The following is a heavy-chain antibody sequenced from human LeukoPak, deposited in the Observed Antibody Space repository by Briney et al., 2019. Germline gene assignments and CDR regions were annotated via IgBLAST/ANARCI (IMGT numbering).Heavy chain of an antibody. CDR2: IHYTGST. CDR3: ARGGDRDWLLYELSY. Sequence: SETLSLTCPVSGDSITSYYWTWIRQPPGKALEWIAYIHYTGSTNNNPSLRSQVTISLDTYKNQFSLKLSSVTAADTAVYYCARGGDRDWLLYELSYWGQGTLVTVSS. J-gene: IGHJ4*02. V-gene: IGHV4-59*01. D-gene: IGHD3-9*01. CDR1: GDSITSYY.